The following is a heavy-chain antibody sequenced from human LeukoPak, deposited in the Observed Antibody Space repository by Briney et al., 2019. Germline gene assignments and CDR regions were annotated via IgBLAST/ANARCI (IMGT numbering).Heavy chain of an antibody. CDR1: GFTFSNYG. V-gene: IGHV3-30*18. CDR2: LSFDGGDK. CDR3: AKGFSMMTTVTSDFDY. J-gene: IGHJ4*02. Sequence: PGRSLRLSCAASGFTFSNYGTHWVRQAPGKGLEWVAVLSFDGGDKYYADSVRGRFTISRDNSKNTLYLQMNSLRAEDTAVYYCAKGFSMMTTVTSDFDYWGQGTLVTVSS. D-gene: IGHD4-17*01.